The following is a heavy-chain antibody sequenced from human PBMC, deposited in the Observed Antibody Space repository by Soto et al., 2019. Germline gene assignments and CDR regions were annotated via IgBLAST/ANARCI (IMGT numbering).Heavy chain of an antibody. CDR2: IYWDDDK. J-gene: IGHJ3*02. D-gene: IGHD6-19*01. V-gene: IGHV2-5*02. CDR1: GFSLSTSGVG. CDR3: AHRRGSSVAGTGGAFDI. Sequence: QITLKESGPTLVKPTQTLTLTCTFSGFSLSTSGVGVGWIRQPPGKALEWLALIYWDDDKRYSPSLKSRLTITKDPSKNQVVLTMTNMDPVDTATYYCAHRRGSSVAGTGGAFDIWGQGTMVTVSS.